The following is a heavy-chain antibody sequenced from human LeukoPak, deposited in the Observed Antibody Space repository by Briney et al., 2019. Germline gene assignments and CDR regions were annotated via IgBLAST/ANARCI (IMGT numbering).Heavy chain of an antibody. D-gene: IGHD3-22*01. CDR1: GYTFSDYF. CDR2: INSNSGGT. J-gene: IGHJ4*02. Sequence: GASVKVSCKASGYTFSDYFIHWVRQAPGQGPEWMGWINSNSGGTNYAQKFQGRVTMTRDTSISTAYMELSRLRSDDTAVYYCASSLITSARIPDYWGQGTLVTVSS. V-gene: IGHV1-2*02. CDR3: ASSLITSARIPDY.